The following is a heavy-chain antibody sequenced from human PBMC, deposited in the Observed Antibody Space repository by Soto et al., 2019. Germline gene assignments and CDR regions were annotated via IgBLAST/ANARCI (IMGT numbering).Heavy chain of an antibody. D-gene: IGHD3-22*01. V-gene: IGHV3-23*01. CDR1: GFTFSSYA. Sequence: GGSLRLSCAASGFTFSSYAMSWVRQAPGKGLEWVSAISGSGGSTYYADSVKGRFTISRDNSKNTLYLQMNSLRAEDTAVYYCAKVREAYYYDSSGYYVDWGQGTLVTVSS. J-gene: IGHJ4*02. CDR2: ISGSGGST. CDR3: AKVREAYYYDSSGYYVD.